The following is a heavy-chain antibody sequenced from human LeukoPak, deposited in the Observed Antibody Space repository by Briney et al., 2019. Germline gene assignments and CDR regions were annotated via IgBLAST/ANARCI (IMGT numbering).Heavy chain of an antibody. D-gene: IGHD1-1*01. CDR3: AKAGARGNVNWFDS. V-gene: IGHV3-23*01. J-gene: IGHJ5*01. Sequence: GGSLRLSCAASGFSFTSYAMSWVRQAPGKGLEWVSAISGSGRSTYSADSVRGRFTTSRDNSKNILYLQMNNLRGEDTAVYYCAKAGARGNVNWFDSWGQGTLVT. CDR1: GFSFTSYA. CDR2: ISGSGRST.